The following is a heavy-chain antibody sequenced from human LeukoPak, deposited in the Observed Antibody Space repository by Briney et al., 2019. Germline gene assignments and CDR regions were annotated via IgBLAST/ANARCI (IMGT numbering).Heavy chain of an antibody. CDR2: IIPIFGTA. Sequence: GSSVKVSCKASGGTFSSYAISWVRQAPGQGLEWMGGIIPIFGTANYAQKFQGRVTITADESTSTAYMELSSLRSEDTAVYHCARVGCGGDCSRGPFDYWGQGTLVTVSS. J-gene: IGHJ4*02. CDR3: ARVGCGGDCSRGPFDY. CDR1: GGTFSSYA. V-gene: IGHV1-69*01. D-gene: IGHD2-21*02.